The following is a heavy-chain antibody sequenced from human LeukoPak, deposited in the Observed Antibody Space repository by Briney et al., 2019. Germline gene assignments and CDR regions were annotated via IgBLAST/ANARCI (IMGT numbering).Heavy chain of an antibody. CDR2: IGGRGGST. V-gene: IGHV3-23*01. CDR3: AKSRGWLQIWDY. J-gene: IGHJ4*02. CDR1: GFTFSDYG. Sequence: GGSLRLSCAASGFTFSDYGMSWVRQAPGKGLEWVSTIGGRGGSTYYADSVKGRFTISRDNSKNTLYLQMNRLRAEDTAVYYCAKSRGWLQIWDYWGQGTLVTVSS. D-gene: IGHD5-24*01.